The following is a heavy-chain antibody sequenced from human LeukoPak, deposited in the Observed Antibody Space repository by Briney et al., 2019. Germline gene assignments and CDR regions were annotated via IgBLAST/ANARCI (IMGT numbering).Heavy chain of an antibody. Sequence: GGSLRLSCAASGFSFSNFGMHWVRRAPGKGLEWVTFIRYDGSKKYYADSVKGRFTISRDNSKNTLYLQMNNLRAEDTAVYYCASQLLLTPTGTVDFWGQGTLVTVSS. D-gene: IGHD1-1*01. CDR3: ASQLLLTPTGTVDF. CDR2: IRYDGSKK. J-gene: IGHJ4*02. V-gene: IGHV3-30*02. CDR1: GFSFSNFG.